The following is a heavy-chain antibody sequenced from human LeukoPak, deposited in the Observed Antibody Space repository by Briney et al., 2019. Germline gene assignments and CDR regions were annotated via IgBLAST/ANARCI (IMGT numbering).Heavy chain of an antibody. CDR3: ARQDTAMVLGY. CDR1: GGSFSGYY. V-gene: IGHV4-34*01. Sequence: SETLSLTCAVYGGSFSGYYWSWIRQPPGKGLEWIGEINHSGSTNYNPSLKSRVTISVDTSKNQFSLKLSSVTAADTAVYYCARQDTAMVLGYWGQGTLVTVSS. CDR2: INHSGST. J-gene: IGHJ4*02. D-gene: IGHD5-18*01.